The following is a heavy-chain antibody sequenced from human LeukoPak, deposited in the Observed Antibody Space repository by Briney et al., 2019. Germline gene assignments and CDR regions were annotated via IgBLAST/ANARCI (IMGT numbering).Heavy chain of an antibody. CDR1: GFTFSSYA. Sequence: PGGSLRLSCAASGFTFSSYAMSWVRQAPGKGLEWVSAISGSGGSTYYADSVKGRFTISRDNSKNTLYLQMNSLRAEDTAVYYCARTTGCSSSCKRAGAFDIWGQGTMVTVSS. D-gene: IGHD6-13*01. CDR3: ARTTGCSSSCKRAGAFDI. V-gene: IGHV3-23*01. J-gene: IGHJ3*02. CDR2: ISGSGGST.